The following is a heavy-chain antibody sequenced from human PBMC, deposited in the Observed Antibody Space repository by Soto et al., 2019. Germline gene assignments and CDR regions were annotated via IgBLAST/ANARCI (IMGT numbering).Heavy chain of an antibody. CDR1: GFTFSSYG. CDR3: AKDTRGYSYGSVNGMEV. CDR2: ISYDGSNK. Sequence: QVQLVESGGGVVQPGRSLRLSCAASGFTFSSYGMHWVRQAPGKGLEWVAVISYDGSNKYYADSVKGRFTISRDNSKNTLYLQMNSLRAEDTAVYYCAKDTRGYSYGSVNGMEVWGQGTTVTVSS. V-gene: IGHV3-30*18. D-gene: IGHD5-18*01. J-gene: IGHJ6*02.